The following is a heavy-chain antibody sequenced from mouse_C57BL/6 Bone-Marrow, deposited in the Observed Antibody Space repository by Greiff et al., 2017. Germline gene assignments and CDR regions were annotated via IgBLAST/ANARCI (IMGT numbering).Heavy chain of an antibody. CDR2: IYPRDGST. D-gene: IGHD4-1*01. CDR3: ASRTGYYFDY. Sequence: QVQLKESGPELVKPGASVKLSCKASGYTFTSYDINWVQQRPGQGLEWIGWIYPRDGSTKYNEKFKGKATLTVDTSSSTAYMELHSLTSEDSAVYFCASRTGYYFDYWGQGTTLTVSS. V-gene: IGHV1-85*01. J-gene: IGHJ2*01. CDR1: GYTFTSYD.